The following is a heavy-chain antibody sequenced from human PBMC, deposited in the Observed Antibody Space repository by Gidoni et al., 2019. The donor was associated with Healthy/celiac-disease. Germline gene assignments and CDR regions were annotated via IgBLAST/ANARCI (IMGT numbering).Heavy chain of an antibody. Sequence: GIIPIFGTANYAQKFQGRVTITADESTSTAYMELSSLRSEDTAVYYCARVNYDSSGYVDYWGQGTLVTVSS. J-gene: IGHJ4*02. CDR3: ARVNYDSSGYVDY. CDR2: IIPIFGTA. V-gene: IGHV1-69*01. D-gene: IGHD3-22*01.